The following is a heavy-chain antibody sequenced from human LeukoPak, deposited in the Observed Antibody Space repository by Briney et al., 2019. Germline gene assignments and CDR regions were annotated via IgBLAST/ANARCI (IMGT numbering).Heavy chain of an antibody. CDR1: VDSISIHY. D-gene: IGHD2-15*01. CDR3: ARAAPGAHTGPRYCIAGSCPWGAFNT. V-gene: IGHV4-59*11. Sequence: SETQHLTCTVSVDSISIHYWSCIREPRGGGVEWIGYIYYRGTTIYNLSLQSRVNIPVDTSKHQFSWILSSVTSADMAFYYFARAAPGAHTGPRYCIAGSCPWGAFNTWGQGTMLTVSP. CDR2: IYYRGTT. J-gene: IGHJ3*02.